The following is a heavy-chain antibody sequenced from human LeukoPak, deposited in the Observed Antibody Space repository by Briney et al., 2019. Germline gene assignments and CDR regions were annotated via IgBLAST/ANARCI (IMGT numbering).Heavy chain of an antibody. CDR3: ARDVFGGGGYYFDY. CDR1: GRSLSSGGYY. D-gene: IGHD3-10*01. J-gene: IGHJ4*02. V-gene: IGHV4-31*03. CDR2: IYYSGST. Sequence: PSQTLSLTCTLSGRSLSSGGYYWSWIRQHPGKGLEWIGYIYYSGSTYYNPSLKSRVTITVNTSKNQFSLKLSSVTAADTAVYYCARDVFGGGGYYFDYWGQGTLVTVSS.